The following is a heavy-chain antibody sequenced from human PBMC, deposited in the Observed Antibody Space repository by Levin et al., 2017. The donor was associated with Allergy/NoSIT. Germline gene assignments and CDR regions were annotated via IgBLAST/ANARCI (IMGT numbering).Heavy chain of an antibody. CDR2: ISSSSDTI. J-gene: IGHJ4*02. D-gene: IGHD4-17*01. CDR1: GFTFSTYS. V-gene: IGHV3-48*02. Sequence: GGSLRLSCAASGFTFSTYSMNWVRQAPGQGLQWVSYISSSSDTIYYADSVKGRFTISRDIAKNSVYLQMNSLRDEDTAVYYCAGGRYGDYLIDYWGQGTLVTVSS. CDR3: AGGRYGDYLIDY.